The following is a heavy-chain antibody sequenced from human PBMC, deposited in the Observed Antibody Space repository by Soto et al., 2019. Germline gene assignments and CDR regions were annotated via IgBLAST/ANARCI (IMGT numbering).Heavy chain of an antibody. D-gene: IGHD2-8*01. CDR3: ARMYAQGMDV. J-gene: IGHJ6*02. CDR2: TRNKANSYTT. CDR1: GFTFSDHY. Sequence: EVQLVESGGGLVQPGGSLRLSCAASGFTFSDHYMDWVRQAPGKGLEWVGRTRNKANSYTTEYAASVKGRFTISRDDSKNSLYLQMNSLKTEDTAVYHCARMYAQGMDVWGQGTTVTVSS. V-gene: IGHV3-72*01.